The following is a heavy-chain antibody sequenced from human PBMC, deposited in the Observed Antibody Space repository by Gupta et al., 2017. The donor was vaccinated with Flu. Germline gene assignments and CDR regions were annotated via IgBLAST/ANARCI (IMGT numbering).Heavy chain of an antibody. CDR2: IYYSGST. V-gene: IGHV4-59*01. CDR3: ARGAADFYFDY. D-gene: IGHD6-13*01. J-gene: IGHJ4*02. CDR1: GGSISSYY. Sequence: QVQLQESGPGLVKPSETLSLTCTVSGGSISSYYWSWIRQPPGKGLEWIGYIYYSGSTNYNPSLKSRVTISVDTSKNQFSLKLSSVTAADTAVYYCARGAADFYFDYWVQGTLVTVSS.